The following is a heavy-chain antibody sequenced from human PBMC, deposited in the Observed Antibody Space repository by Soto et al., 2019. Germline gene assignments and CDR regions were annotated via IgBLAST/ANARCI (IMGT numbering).Heavy chain of an antibody. J-gene: IGHJ6*02. CDR3: EPEMPVPGFYGMDV. D-gene: IGHD2-2*01. CDR1: GFTFSSYS. CDR2: ISSSSSYI. V-gene: IGHV3-21*01. Sequence: PGGSLRLSCAASGFTFSSYSMNWVRQAPGKGLEWVSSISSSSSYIYYADSVKGRFTISRDNAKNSLYLQMNSLRAEDTAVYYCEPEMPVPGFYGMDVWGQGTTVTVSS.